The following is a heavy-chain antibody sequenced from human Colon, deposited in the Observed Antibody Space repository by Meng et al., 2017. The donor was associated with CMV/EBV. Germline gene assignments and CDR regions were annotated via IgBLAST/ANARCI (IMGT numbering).Heavy chain of an antibody. CDR1: GYTFSGYY. CDR3: ARITTFGVGLHGMDV. CDR2: INANSGGT. D-gene: IGHD3-3*01. V-gene: IGHV1-2*02. J-gene: IGHJ6*02. Sequence: ASVKVSCKGSGYTFSGYYIHWVRQAPGQGLEWMGWINANSGGTNYAQKFQGRVTLTRDTSIRTAYMELSSLKSDDTAVYYCARITTFGVGLHGMDVWGQGTTVTVSS.